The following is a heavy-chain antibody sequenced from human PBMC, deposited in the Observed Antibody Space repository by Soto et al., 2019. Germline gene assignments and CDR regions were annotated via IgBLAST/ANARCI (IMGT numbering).Heavy chain of an antibody. V-gene: IGHV3-30*18. CDR1: GFTFSSYG. J-gene: IGHJ4*02. Sequence: QVQLVESGGGVVQPGRSLRLSCAASGFTFSSYGMHWVRQAPGKGLEWVAVISYDGSNKYYADSVKGRFTISRDNSMISRSLNRNSGRADDTAVYFCAKDAAGYCRGGRCYSESNYFDYWGQGTLVTVSS. CDR3: AKDAAGYCRGGRCYSESNYFDY. D-gene: IGHD2-15*01. CDR2: ISYDGSNK.